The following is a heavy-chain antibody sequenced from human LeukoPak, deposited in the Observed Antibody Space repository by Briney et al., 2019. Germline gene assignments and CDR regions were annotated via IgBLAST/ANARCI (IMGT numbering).Heavy chain of an antibody. Sequence: GASVKVSCKASGYTFTSYGISWVRQAPGQGLEWMGWISAYNGNTNYAQKLQGRVTMTTDTSTSTAYMELSSLRSEDTAVYYCARGSLNNYQPLWGVDYWGQGTLVTVSS. J-gene: IGHJ4*02. CDR2: ISAYNGNT. V-gene: IGHV1-18*01. CDR3: ARGSLNNYQPLWGVDY. CDR1: GYTFTSYG. D-gene: IGHD2-2*01.